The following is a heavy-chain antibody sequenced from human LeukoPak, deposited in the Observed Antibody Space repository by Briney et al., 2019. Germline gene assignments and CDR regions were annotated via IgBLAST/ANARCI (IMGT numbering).Heavy chain of an antibody. Sequence: GASVKVSCKASGYTLTNYYMHWVRQAPGQGLEWMGLINPTGSSTNYAQKFRGRVTMTRDTSTSTVYMELSSLRSEDTAVYYCARERTYYFDYWGQGTQVTVSS. CDR1: GYTLTNYY. V-gene: IGHV1-46*01. CDR2: INPTGSST. CDR3: ARERTYYFDY. J-gene: IGHJ4*02.